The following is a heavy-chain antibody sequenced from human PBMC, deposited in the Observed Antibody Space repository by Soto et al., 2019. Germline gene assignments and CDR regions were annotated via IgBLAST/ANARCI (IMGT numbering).Heavy chain of an antibody. CDR2: IIPFLGIA. D-gene: IGHD1-26*01. CDR1: GGTFNSHT. CDR3: ASPIVGRTN. Sequence: QVRLMQSGAEVKEPGSSVKVSCKASGGTFNSHTMSWVRQAPGQGLEWMGRIIPFLGIANYAQKFQGRVTLTADKATNISYMELNNLRSEDTAVYYCASPIVGRTNWGQGTLVTVSS. J-gene: IGHJ4*02. V-gene: IGHV1-69*02.